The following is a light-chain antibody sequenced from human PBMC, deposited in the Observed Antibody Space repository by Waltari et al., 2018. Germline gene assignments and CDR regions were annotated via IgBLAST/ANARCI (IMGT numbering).Light chain of an antibody. J-gene: IGLJ3*02. CDR1: KLGDKF. V-gene: IGLV3-1*01. CDR2: QDS. Sequence: SYELIQPPSVSVSPGQTGSLTCSGEKLGDKFVCWYQQKPGQSPVLVIHQDSKRPSGIPERFSGSNSGNTATLTISGTQAMDEADYYCQAWDSSPQFGGGTKLTVL. CDR3: QAWDSSPQ.